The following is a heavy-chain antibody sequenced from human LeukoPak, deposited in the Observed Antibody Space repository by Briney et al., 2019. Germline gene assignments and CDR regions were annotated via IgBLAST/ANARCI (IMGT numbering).Heavy chain of an antibody. J-gene: IGHJ6*03. V-gene: IGHV1-18*01. CDR3: ARRGVRAVSTRYYYMDV. Sequence: ASVKVSCKASGYTFTSYGISWVRQAPGQGLEWMGWISAYNGNTNYAQKLQGRVTMTTDTSTSTAYMELRSLRFDDTAVYYCARRGVRAVSTRYYYMDVWGKGTTVTVSS. CDR1: GYTFTSYG. D-gene: IGHD3-10*01. CDR2: ISAYNGNT.